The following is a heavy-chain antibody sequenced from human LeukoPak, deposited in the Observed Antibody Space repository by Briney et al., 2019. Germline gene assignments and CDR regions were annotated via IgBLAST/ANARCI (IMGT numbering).Heavy chain of an antibody. V-gene: IGHV1-69*13. CDR2: IIPIFGTA. Sequence: GASVKVSCKASGGTFSSYAISWVRQAPGQGLEWMGGIIPIFGTANYAQKFQGRVTITADESTSTAYMELSGLRSEDTAVYYCARSTALDAFDIWGQGTMVTVSS. CDR3: ARSTALDAFDI. J-gene: IGHJ3*02. CDR1: GGTFSSYA. D-gene: IGHD5-18*01.